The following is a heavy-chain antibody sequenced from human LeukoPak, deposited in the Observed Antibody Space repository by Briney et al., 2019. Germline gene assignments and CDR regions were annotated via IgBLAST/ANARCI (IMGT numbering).Heavy chain of an antibody. Sequence: PGGSLRLSCAASGFTFSSYAMSWVRQAPGKGLEWVSAISGSGGYTYYADSVKGRFTISRDNSKNTLYLQMNSLRAEDTAVYYCAKDRHAPGRYCSSTTCFPFDLWGQGTLVTVSS. D-gene: IGHD2-2*01. CDR2: ISGSGGYT. J-gene: IGHJ4*02. CDR1: GFTFSSYA. CDR3: AKDRHAPGRYCSSTTCFPFDL. V-gene: IGHV3-23*01.